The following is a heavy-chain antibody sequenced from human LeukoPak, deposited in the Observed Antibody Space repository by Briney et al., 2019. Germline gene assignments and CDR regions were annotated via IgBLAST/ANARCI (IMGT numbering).Heavy chain of an antibody. CDR1: GFTFSSYG. J-gene: IGHJ4*02. Sequence: GGSLRLSCAASGFTFSSYGMHWVRQAPGKGLEWVAVISYDGSNKYYADSVKGRFTISRDNSKNTLYLQMNSLRAEDMAVYYCAKDPSTLDSTSNWGQGTLVTVSS. D-gene: IGHD3-22*01. CDR2: ISYDGSNK. CDR3: AKDPSTLDSTSN. V-gene: IGHV3-30*18.